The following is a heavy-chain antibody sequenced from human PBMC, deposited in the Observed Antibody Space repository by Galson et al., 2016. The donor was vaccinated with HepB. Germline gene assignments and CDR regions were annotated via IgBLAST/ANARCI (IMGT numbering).Heavy chain of an antibody. CDR3: AKVPSYSNRRLSFAI. D-gene: IGHD5-18*01. CDR2: INFSGNT. V-gene: IGHV4-34*01. CDR1: GGSFSGYY. Sequence: LSLTCAVSGGSFSGYYWSWIRQPPGKGLELIGEINFSGNTFHNPSLKSRVAISIDTSKNQFSLNLTSVTAADTAVYYCAKVPSYSNRRLSFAIWDRGTLVTVS. J-gene: IGHJ3*02.